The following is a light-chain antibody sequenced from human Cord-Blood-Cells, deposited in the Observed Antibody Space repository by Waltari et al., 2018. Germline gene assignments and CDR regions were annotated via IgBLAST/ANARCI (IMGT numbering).Light chain of an antibody. V-gene: IGLV2-14*01. Sequence: QSALTQPASVSGSPGQSITISCTGTSSAVGGYNYVSWYQQHPGKAPKLMIYDVSNWPSGVSNRFSGSKSGNTASLTISGLQAEDEADYYCSSYTSSSTLVFGGGTKLTVL. CDR2: DVS. J-gene: IGLJ2*01. CDR3: SSYTSSSTLV. CDR1: SSAVGGYNY.